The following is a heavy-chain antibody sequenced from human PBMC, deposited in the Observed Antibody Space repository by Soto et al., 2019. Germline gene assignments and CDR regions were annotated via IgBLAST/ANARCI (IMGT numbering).Heavy chain of an antibody. Sequence: QPGGSLRLSCAASGFTFSSYAMHWVRQAPGKGLEWVAVISYDGSNKYYADSVKGRFTISRDNSKNTLYLQMNSLRAEDTAVYYCARGVGSPNNWFDPWGQGTLVTVSS. J-gene: IGHJ5*02. CDR1: GFTFSSYA. V-gene: IGHV3-30-3*01. D-gene: IGHD6-25*01. CDR2: ISYDGSNK. CDR3: ARGVGSPNNWFDP.